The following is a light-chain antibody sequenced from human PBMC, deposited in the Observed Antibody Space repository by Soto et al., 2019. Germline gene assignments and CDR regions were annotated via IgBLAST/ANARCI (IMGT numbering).Light chain of an antibody. Sequence: QSALTQPPSVSGAPGQRVTISCTGSSSNIGAGYDVHWYQQLPGTPPKLLIYGNSNRPSGVPDRFSGSKSGTSASLAITGLQAEDEADYSCQSFDSSRTCVFGTGTKVTVL. CDR3: QSFDSSRTCV. J-gene: IGLJ1*01. CDR1: SSNIGAGYD. V-gene: IGLV1-40*01. CDR2: GNS.